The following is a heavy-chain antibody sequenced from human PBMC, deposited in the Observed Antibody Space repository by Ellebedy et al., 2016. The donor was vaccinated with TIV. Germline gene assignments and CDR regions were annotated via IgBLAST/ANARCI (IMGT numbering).Heavy chain of an antibody. V-gene: IGHV1-69*13. J-gene: IGHJ6*02. Sequence: SVKVSCXASGGTFSSYAISWVRQPPGQGLEWMGGIIPIFGSANYAQKFQGRVTITADESTSTAYMELSSLRSEDTAVYYCARSMQWLVTPYYYGMDVWGQGTTVTVSS. CDR2: IIPIFGSA. D-gene: IGHD6-19*01. CDR3: ARSMQWLVTPYYYGMDV. CDR1: GGTFSSYA.